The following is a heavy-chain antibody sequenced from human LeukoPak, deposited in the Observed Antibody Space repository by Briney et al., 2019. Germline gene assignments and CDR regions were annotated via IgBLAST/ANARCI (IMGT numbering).Heavy chain of an antibody. D-gene: IGHD3-10*01. J-gene: IGHJ4*02. CDR1: GFTFSNSG. CDR3: AKIGGYFDY. CDR2: ITGSGDNT. Sequence: GWSLRLSCAASGFTFSNSGMSWVRQARGKGLEWVSAITGSGDNTYYADSVKGRFTISRDNSKNTLYLQMSSLRAEDTAVYYCAKIGGYFDYWGQGTLVTVSS. V-gene: IGHV3-23*01.